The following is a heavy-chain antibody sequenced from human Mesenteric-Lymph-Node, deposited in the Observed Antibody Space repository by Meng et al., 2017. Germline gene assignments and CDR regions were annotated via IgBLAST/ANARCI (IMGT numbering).Heavy chain of an antibody. CDR3: ADITASF. V-gene: IGHV3-74*01. CDR1: GFSFSNYW. J-gene: IGHJ4*02. CDR2: INTDGSNT. D-gene: IGHD3-10*01. Sequence: EVQLVGSGGGLVQPGGSLRLSCAASGFSFSNYWMHWVRQAPGKGLVWVSFINTDGSNTAYADSVKGRFTISRDNAKNTLYLQMNSLRVEDTAIYYCADITASFWGQGTLVTVSS.